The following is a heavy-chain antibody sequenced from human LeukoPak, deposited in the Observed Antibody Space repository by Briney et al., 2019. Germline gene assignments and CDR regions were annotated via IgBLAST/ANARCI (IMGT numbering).Heavy chain of an antibody. CDR2: IHYSGST. D-gene: IGHD6-13*01. CDR3: ARLTSSWYQDWYFDL. J-gene: IGHJ2*01. V-gene: IGHV4-38-2*02. Sequence: PSETLSLTCTVSSYSISSAFYWGWIRQPPGKGLEWIGTIHYSGSTSYNPSLKSRVTMSLDTSKKQFSLKLSSVTATDTAVYYCARLTSSWYQDWYFDLWGRGTLVTVSS. CDR1: SYSISSAFY.